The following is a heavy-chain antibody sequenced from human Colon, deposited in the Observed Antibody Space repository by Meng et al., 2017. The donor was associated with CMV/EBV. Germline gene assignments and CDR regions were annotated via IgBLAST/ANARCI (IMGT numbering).Heavy chain of an antibody. CDR2: TSTYNGKT. J-gene: IGHJ6*02. D-gene: IGHD3-9*01. Sequence: ASVTVSCKCVGDTFRNFGVTWVRQAPGQGLEWMGWTSTYNGKTQYAQQVQGRVTMTTDTSTSTSYMELRNLTSDDAAVYFCARVDRYLDFSFYTMDVWGQGTTVTVSS. CDR1: GDTFRNFG. CDR3: ARVDRYLDFSFYTMDV. V-gene: IGHV1-18*01.